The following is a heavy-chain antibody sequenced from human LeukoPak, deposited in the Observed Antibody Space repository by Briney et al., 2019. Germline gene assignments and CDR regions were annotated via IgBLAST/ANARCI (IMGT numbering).Heavy chain of an antibody. CDR2: INPNSGGT. D-gene: IGHD3-3*01. V-gene: IGHV1-2*02. CDR1: GYTFTGYY. CDR3: ARDPLEWLVLPKAFDI. J-gene: IGHJ3*02. Sequence: ASVKVSCKASGYTFTGYYMHWVRQAPRQGLEWMGWINPNSGGTTYAQKFQGRVTMTRDTSISTAYLELSRLRSDDTAVYYCARDPLEWLVLPKAFDIWGQGAMVTVSS.